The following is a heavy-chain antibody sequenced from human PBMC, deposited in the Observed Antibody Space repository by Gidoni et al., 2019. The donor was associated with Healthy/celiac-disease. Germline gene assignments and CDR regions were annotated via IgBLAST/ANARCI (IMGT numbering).Heavy chain of an antibody. CDR2: IYYSGST. V-gene: IGHV4-39*01. Sequence: QLQLQESGPGLVKPSATLSLTCTVSGGSIRSSSYYWGWIRQPPGKGLEWIGSIYYSGSTHDNPALKSRVTISVDTAKNQFSLKLSSGTAADTAVYYCASLITMVRSNIDYWGQGTLVTVSS. J-gene: IGHJ4*02. CDR1: GGSIRSSSYY. CDR3: ASLITMVRSNIDY. D-gene: IGHD3-10*01.